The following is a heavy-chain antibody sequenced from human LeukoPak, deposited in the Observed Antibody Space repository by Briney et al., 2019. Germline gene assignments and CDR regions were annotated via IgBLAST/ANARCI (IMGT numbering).Heavy chain of an antibody. Sequence: GGSLRLSCAASGFTFSGSAMHWVRQASGKGREWVGRIRSKANSYATAYAASVKGRFTISRDDSKNTAYLQMKSLKTEDTAVYYCTSGYCSSTSCFDYWGQGTLVTVSS. J-gene: IGHJ4*02. CDR2: IRSKANSYAT. CDR1: GFTFSGSA. CDR3: TSGYCSSTSCFDY. D-gene: IGHD2-2*03. V-gene: IGHV3-73*01.